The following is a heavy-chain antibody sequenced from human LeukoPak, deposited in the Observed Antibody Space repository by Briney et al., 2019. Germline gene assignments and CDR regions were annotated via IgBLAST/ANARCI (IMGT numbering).Heavy chain of an antibody. CDR3: ATGEGHCSGGSCYSFDY. CDR1: GFTFSDYY. Sequence: GGSLRLXCAASGFTFSDYYLAWIRQAPGKELEWVSYISTSGTSLYYADSVKGRFTISRDNAKTSLYLQMNSLRVEDMAMYYCATGEGHCSGGSCYSFDYWGQGTLVTVSS. V-gene: IGHV3-11*04. CDR2: ISTSGTSL. J-gene: IGHJ4*02. D-gene: IGHD2-15*01.